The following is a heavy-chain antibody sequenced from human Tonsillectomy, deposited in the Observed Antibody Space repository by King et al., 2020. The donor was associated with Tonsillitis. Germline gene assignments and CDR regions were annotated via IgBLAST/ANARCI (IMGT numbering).Heavy chain of an antibody. D-gene: IGHD6-19*01. CDR2: IIPLFGTA. CDR3: AREARSGWSFFFDY. Sequence: QLVQSGAEVKKPGSSVKVSCKASGGTFSNYGISWVRQAPGQGLEWMGGIIPLFGTANYAQNYAQKYYAQKFQGRVTITADESTNTAYMELSSLRSEDTAVYYCAREARSGWSFFFDYWGQGTLVTVSS. J-gene: IGHJ4*02. V-gene: IGHV1-69*01. CDR1: GGTFSNYG.